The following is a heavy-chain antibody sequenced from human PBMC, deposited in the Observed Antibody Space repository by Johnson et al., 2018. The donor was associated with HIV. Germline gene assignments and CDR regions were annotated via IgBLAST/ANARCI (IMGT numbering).Heavy chain of an antibody. V-gene: IGHV3-30*14. CDR1: GFTFSSYA. CDR3: ARAAGVNVVVEDFDL. D-gene: IGHD2-15*01. CDR2: ISYDGSDK. Sequence: QVRLVEFGGGVVQPGRSLRLSCAASGFTFSSYAMHWVRQAPAKGLEWVAVISYDGSDKYYADSVKGRFTISRDESKNTVYLEMTSLRTEDTAVYYCARAAGVNVVVEDFDLWGQGTMVTVSS. J-gene: IGHJ3*01.